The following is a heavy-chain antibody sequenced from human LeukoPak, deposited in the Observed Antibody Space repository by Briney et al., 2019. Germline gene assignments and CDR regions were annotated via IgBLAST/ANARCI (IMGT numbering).Heavy chain of an antibody. CDR3: ARDGPYDSSGYYYDY. J-gene: IGHJ4*02. CDR1: GGSISSYY. Sequence: SETLSLTCTVSGGSISSYYWSWLRQPAGKGLEWIGRIYTSGSTNYNPSLKSRVTMSVDTSKNQFSLKLSSVTAADTAVYYCARDGPYDSSGYYYDYWGQGTLVTVSS. V-gene: IGHV4-4*07. CDR2: IYTSGST. D-gene: IGHD3-22*01.